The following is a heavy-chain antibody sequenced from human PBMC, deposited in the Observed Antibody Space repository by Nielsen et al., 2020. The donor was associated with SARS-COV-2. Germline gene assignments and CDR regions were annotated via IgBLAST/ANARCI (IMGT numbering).Heavy chain of an antibody. Sequence: GESLKISCAASGFTFSDHYMTWIRQTPGKGLEWISYITNTGAEYYADSVKGRFTISRDNAQSSLYLLMNNLRAEDTAEYYCASSGWLDYWGQGTRVTVSS. V-gene: IGHV3-11*04. CDR1: GFTFSDHY. J-gene: IGHJ4*02. D-gene: IGHD6-19*01. CDR3: ASSGWLDY. CDR2: ITNTGAE.